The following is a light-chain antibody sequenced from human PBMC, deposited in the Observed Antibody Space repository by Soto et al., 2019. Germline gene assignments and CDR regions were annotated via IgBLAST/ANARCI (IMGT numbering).Light chain of an antibody. CDR1: SNDVGGYNY. Sequence: QSALTQPASVSGSPGQSITISCTGTSNDVGGYNYVSWYQQYPGKVPKLMIYEVSNRPSGVSYRFSGSKSGNTASLTISGLQAEDEADYYCSSYTSSGTQVFGGGTKLTVL. CDR2: EVS. J-gene: IGLJ3*02. CDR3: SSYTSSGTQV. V-gene: IGLV2-14*01.